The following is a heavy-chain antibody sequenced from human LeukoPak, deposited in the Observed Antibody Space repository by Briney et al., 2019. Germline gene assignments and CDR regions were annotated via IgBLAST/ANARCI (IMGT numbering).Heavy chain of an antibody. CDR3: ARLLGGWYAPIRPTGY. V-gene: IGHV4-39*01. Sequence: PSETLSLTCTVSGGSISSSSYYWGWIRQPPGKGLEWIGSIYYSGSTYYNPSLKSRVTISVDTSKNQFSLKLSSVTAADTAVYYCARLLGGWYAPIRPTGYWGQGTLVTVSS. J-gene: IGHJ4*02. CDR2: IYYSGST. D-gene: IGHD6-19*01. CDR1: GGSISSSSYY.